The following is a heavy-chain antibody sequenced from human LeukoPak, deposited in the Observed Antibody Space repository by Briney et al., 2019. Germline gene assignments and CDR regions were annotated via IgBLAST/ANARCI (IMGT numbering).Heavy chain of an antibody. CDR3: AREGYSSGWYDPTPGPGYFDY. V-gene: IGHV1-18*01. CDR2: ISAYNGNT. CDR1: GYTFTSYG. J-gene: IGHJ4*02. Sequence: GASVKVSCKASGYTFTSYGISWVRQAPGQGLERMGWISAYNGNTNYAQKLQGRVTMTTDTSTSTAYMELRSLRSDDTAVYYCAREGYSSGWYDPTPGPGYFDYWGQGTLVTVSS. D-gene: IGHD6-19*01.